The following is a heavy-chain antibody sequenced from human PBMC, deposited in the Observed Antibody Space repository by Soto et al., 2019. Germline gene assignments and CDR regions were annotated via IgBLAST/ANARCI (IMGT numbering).Heavy chain of an antibody. CDR3: ARVRPASSSLVYFYGMDV. D-gene: IGHD6-6*01. V-gene: IGHV4-31*03. CDR1: GGSISSCGYY. CDR2: IYYSGST. J-gene: IGHJ6*02. Sequence: TLALTCTVSGGSISSCGYYWSWIRQHPGKGLEWIGYIYYSGSTHYNPSLKSRVTISVDTSKNQFSLTLKSVTAADTAVYYCARVRPASSSLVYFYGMDVWGQGTTVT.